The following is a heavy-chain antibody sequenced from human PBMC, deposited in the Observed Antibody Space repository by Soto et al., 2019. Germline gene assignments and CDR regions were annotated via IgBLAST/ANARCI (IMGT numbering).Heavy chain of an antibody. CDR2: ISYDGSNK. D-gene: IGHD6-13*01. J-gene: IGHJ5*02. V-gene: IGHV3-30*18. CDR1: GFTFSSYG. Sequence: GGSLRLSCAASGFTFSSYGMHWVRQAPGKGLEWVAVISYDGSNKYYADSVKGRFTISRDNSKNTLYLQMNSLRAEDTAVYYCAKARALYLPGIAAAVLFDPWGQGTLVTVSS. CDR3: AKARALYLPGIAAAVLFDP.